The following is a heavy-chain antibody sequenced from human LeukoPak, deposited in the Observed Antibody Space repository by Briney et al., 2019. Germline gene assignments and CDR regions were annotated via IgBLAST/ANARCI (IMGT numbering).Heavy chain of an antibody. V-gene: IGHV3-53*01. J-gene: IGHJ4*02. D-gene: IGHD4/OR15-4a*01. CDR3: ARRAGAYSHPYDY. Sequence: GGSLRLSCAVSGFTVSGNYMSWIRQGPGKGLEWVSLIYSDDTTLYADSVKGRFTISRDNSKNTLYLQMNSLRAEDTAVYYCARRAGAYSHPYDYWGQGTLVTVSS. CDR2: IYSDDTT. CDR1: GFTVSGNY.